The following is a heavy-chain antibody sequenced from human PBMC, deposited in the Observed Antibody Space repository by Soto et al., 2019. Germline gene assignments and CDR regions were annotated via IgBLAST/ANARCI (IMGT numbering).Heavy chain of an antibody. CDR3: ARRMVYGGDSFDN. D-gene: IGHD2-21*02. V-gene: IGHV3-23*01. CDR1: GFTFSNYG. CDR2: IVGRGGVK. J-gene: IGHJ4*02. Sequence: PGGSLRLSCAASGFTFSNYGMNWVRQAPGKGLEWVSSIVGRGGVKSYADSVKGRFTISRDNSKDTLYLQMNSLGAEDPAVYYCARRMVYGGDSFDNWGQGTPVTVSS.